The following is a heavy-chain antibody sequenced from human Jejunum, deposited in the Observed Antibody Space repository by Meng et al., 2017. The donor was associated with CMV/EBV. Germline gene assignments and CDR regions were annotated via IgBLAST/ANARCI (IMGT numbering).Heavy chain of an antibody. Sequence: LRLSCAASVFLFSDFYMNWIRQAPGKVLEWVSYISSSGSTIYYAASVKGRFTISRDNAKNSLYLQMNSLRADDTAVYYCARQIRPIDYWGQGTLVTVSS. CDR2: ISSSGSTI. CDR1: VFLFSDFY. CDR3: ARQIRPIDY. D-gene: IGHD3-10*01. V-gene: IGHV3-11*01. J-gene: IGHJ4*02.